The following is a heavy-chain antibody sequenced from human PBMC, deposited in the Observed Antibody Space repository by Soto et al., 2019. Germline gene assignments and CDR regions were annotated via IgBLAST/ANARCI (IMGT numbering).Heavy chain of an antibody. J-gene: IGHJ4*02. V-gene: IGHV4-34*01. CDR3: ATRFYDSSGYYLFYFDS. D-gene: IGHD3-22*01. Sequence: LSLTCAVSGGSFSFYYWSWIRQPPGKELEWIGEINHSGSTNYNSSLKSRVTISVDTSKNQFSLKLSSVTAADTAVYYCATRFYDSSGYYLFYFDSWGQGTLVTVSS. CDR1: GGSFSFYY. CDR2: INHSGST.